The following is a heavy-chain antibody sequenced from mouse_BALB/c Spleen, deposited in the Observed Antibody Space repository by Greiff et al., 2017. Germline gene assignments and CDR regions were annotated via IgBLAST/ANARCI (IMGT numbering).Heavy chain of an antibody. V-gene: IGHV2-5-1*01. CDR1: GFSLTSYG. J-gene: IGHJ3*01. CDR3: AKTDYYGSLAWFAY. D-gene: IGHD1-1*01. CDR2: IWRGGST. Sequence: QVQLQQSGPSLVQPSQSLSITCTVSGFSLTSYGVHWVRQSPGKGLEWLGVIWRGGSTDYNAAFMSRLSITKDNSKSQVFFKMNSLQADDTAIYYCAKTDYYGSLAWFAYWGQGTLVTVSA.